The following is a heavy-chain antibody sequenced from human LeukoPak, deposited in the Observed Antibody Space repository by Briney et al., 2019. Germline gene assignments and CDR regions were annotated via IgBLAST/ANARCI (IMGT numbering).Heavy chain of an antibody. CDR3: AAGWYSGSYYPTANIDY. V-gene: IGHV1-58*02. D-gene: IGHD1-26*01. CDR1: GFTFTSSA. Sequence: EASVKVSCKASGFTFTSSAMQWVRQARGQRLEWIGWIVVGSGNTDYAQKFQERVTITRDMSTSTAYMELSSLRSEDTAVYYCAAGWYSGSYYPTANIDYWGQGTLVTVSS. J-gene: IGHJ4*02. CDR2: IVVGSGNT.